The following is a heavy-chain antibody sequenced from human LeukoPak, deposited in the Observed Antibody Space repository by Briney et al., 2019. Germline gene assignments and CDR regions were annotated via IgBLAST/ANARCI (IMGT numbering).Heavy chain of an antibody. V-gene: IGHV3-20*04. CDR2: INWNGGST. CDR3: ARDEYGSGSYHFDY. CDR1: GFTFDDYG. D-gene: IGHD3-10*01. J-gene: IGHJ4*02. Sequence: GGSLILSCAASGFTFDDYGMSWVRQAPGKGLEWVSGINWNGGSTGYADSVKGRFTISRDNAKNSLYLQMNSLRAEDTALYYCARDEYGSGSYHFDYWGQGTLVTVSS.